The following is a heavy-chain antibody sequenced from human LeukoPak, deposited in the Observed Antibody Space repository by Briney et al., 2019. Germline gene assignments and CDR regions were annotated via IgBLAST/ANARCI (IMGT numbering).Heavy chain of an antibody. J-gene: IGHJ5*02. Sequence: GGSLRLSCVGSGFLFDDHAMHWVRQPPGKGLEWVSVISWHSRTIGYGDSVKGRFTISRDNTKNSLFLQMNSLRPEDTASYYCAKSTDSSASPDSWGQGTLVTVSS. CDR3: AKSTDSSASPDS. D-gene: IGHD3-22*01. CDR1: GFLFDDHA. CDR2: ISWHSRTI. V-gene: IGHV3-9*01.